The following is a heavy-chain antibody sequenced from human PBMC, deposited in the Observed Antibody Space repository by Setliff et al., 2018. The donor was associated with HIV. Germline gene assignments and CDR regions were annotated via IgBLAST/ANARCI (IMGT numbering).Heavy chain of an antibody. V-gene: IGHV1-8*02. D-gene: IGHD3-9*01. J-gene: IGHJ3*02. CDR2: MNPNSGNT. CDR3: ARLRYFDWQPPYAFDI. CDR1: GYTFTSYD. Sequence: ASVKVSCKASGYTFTSYDINWVRQAAGQGLEWMGWMNPNSGNTGSAHKFQGRVTMTRNTSINTAYMELSSLRSEDTAVYYCARLRYFDWQPPYAFDIWGQGTMVTVSS.